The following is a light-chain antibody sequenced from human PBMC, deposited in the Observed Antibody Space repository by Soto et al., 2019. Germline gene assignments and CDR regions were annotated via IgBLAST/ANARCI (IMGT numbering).Light chain of an antibody. Sequence: SVLTKPASVSGSPGQSITISCTGTSSDVGAYNYVSWYQQHPGKAPKLIIYDVSNRPSGISNRFSGSKSANTASLTISGLQTEDEADYFCTSYTTSSTLYVFGTGTKVT. CDR1: SSDVGAYNY. J-gene: IGLJ1*01. CDR3: TSYTTSSTLYV. CDR2: DVS. V-gene: IGLV2-14*01.